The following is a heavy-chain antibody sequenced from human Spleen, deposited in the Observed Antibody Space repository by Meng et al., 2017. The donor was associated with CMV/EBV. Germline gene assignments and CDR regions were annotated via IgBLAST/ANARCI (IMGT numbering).Heavy chain of an antibody. CDR2: FYSGGTT. CDR1: GFTVNSNY. CDR3: ARDSDDYDFWSAYYTDAFDF. J-gene: IGHJ3*01. V-gene: IGHV3-53*01. D-gene: IGHD3-3*01. Sequence: GESLKISCAASGFTVNSNYMSWVRQAPGKGLEWVSVFYSGGTTYYADSVKGRFTISRDNSKNTLYLQMNSLRAEDTAVYYCARDSDDYDFWSAYYTDAFDFWGQGTMVTVSS.